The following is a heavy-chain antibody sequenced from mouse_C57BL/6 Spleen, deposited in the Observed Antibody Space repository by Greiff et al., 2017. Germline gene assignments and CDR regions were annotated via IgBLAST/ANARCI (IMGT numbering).Heavy chain of an antibody. CDR2: IYPRSGNT. CDR3: SRGLITTLVKYFDD. J-gene: IGHJ1*03. CDR1: GYTFTSYG. Sequence: VQLQQSGAELARPGASVKLSCKASGYTFTSYGISWVKQRTGQGLEWIGEIYPRSGNTYYNEKFKGKATLTADKSSSSAYMELRSLTSEDSAVYACSRGLITTLVKYFDDWGKGTTVTVSS. D-gene: IGHD1-1*01. V-gene: IGHV1-81*01.